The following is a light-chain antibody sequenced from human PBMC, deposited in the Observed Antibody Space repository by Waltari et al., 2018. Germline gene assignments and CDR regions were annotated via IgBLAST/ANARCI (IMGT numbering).Light chain of an antibody. CDR1: RSNIGINY. J-gene: IGLJ3*02. Sequence: QSVLTQPPSASGTPGQRVPIPCSGTRSNIGINYVYWYQHLPGTTPKLPIYRNNPRPSGVPDRFSGSKSGTSASLAISGLRSEDEADYYCAAWDDTLSAVLFGGGTNLTVL. CDR3: AAWDDTLSAVL. V-gene: IGLV1-47*01. CDR2: RNN.